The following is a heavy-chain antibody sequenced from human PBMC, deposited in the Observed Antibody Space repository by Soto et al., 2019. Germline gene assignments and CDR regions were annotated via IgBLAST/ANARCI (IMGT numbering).Heavy chain of an antibody. V-gene: IGHV1-18*01. CDR1: GYTFTSYG. CDR3: AREPNYFDY. CDR2: ISAYNGNT. Sequence: QVQLVQSGAEVKKPGASVKVSCKASGYTFTSYGISWVRQAPGQGLEWMGWISAYNGNTKYAQKLQGRGTMTTDTSTSTDDMELRSLRSDDTAVYYGAREPNYFDYWGQGTLVTVSS. J-gene: IGHJ4*02.